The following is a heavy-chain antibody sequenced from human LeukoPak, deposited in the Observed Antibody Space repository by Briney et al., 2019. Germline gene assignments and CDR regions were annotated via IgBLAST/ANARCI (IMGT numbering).Heavy chain of an antibody. Sequence: GGSLRLSCAASGFTFSSYEMNWVRQAPGKGLEWVSYISSSGSTIYYADSVKGRFTISRDNAKNSLYLQMNSLRAEDTALYFCARDATTEPGTVYMDVWGKGTTVTISS. CDR2: ISSSGSTI. V-gene: IGHV3-48*03. CDR3: ARDATTEPGTVYMDV. D-gene: IGHD6-13*01. CDR1: GFTFSSYE. J-gene: IGHJ6*03.